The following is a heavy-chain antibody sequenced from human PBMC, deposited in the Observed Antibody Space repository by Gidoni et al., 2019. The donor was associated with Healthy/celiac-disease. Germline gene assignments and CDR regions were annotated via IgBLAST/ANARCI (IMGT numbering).Heavy chain of an antibody. CDR3: AREGSANYYYYYGMDV. D-gene: IGHD2-15*01. J-gene: IGHJ6*02. Sequence: EVQLVESGGGLVKPGGSLRLSCAASGFTFSSYSMNWVRQAPGKGLGLVSSLSSRSCYIYYADPVKGRFTISREKAKNSLYRQMNSLRAEDTAVYYCAREGSANYYYYYGMDVWGQGTTVTVSS. CDR2: LSSRSCYI. V-gene: IGHV3-21*01. CDR1: GFTFSSYS.